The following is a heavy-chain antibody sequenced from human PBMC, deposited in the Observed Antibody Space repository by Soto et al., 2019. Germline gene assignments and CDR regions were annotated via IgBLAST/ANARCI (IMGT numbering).Heavy chain of an antibody. J-gene: IGHJ5*02. V-gene: IGHV3-21*01. Sequence: EVQLVESGGGLVKPGASLRLSCAASGFTFSSYSMNWVRQAPGKGLEWVSSISSSSSYIYYADSVKGRFTISRDNAKNSLYLQMNSLRAEDTAVYYCARDDYGDYNWFDPWGQGTLVTVSS. CDR3: ARDDYGDYNWFDP. CDR1: GFTFSSYS. D-gene: IGHD4-17*01. CDR2: ISSSSSYI.